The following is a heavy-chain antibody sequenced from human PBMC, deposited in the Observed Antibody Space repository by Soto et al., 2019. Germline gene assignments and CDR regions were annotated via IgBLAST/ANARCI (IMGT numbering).Heavy chain of an antibody. CDR2: VGGSGGT. D-gene: IGHD2-15*01. Sequence: ELQLLESGGGLVQPGGSLRLSCVASGFTFSSHVMNWVRQAPGRGLEWVSSVGGSGGTSYADSARGRFTISRDNSKNTVKLQMNSLKAEDTAVYYCTKGWLDGWGQGTTVSVSS. CDR1: GFTFSSHV. V-gene: IGHV3-23*01. J-gene: IGHJ6*02. CDR3: TKGWLDG.